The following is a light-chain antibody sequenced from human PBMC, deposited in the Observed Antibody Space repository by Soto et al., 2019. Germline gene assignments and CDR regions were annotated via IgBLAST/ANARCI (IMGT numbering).Light chain of an antibody. Sequence: QSALTQPASVSGSPGQSITISCTGTSRDVGGYNYVSWYQQHPGKAPKLMIYEVSNRPSGVYNRFSGSKSGNTASLTISGRQAADEADYYCSSYKRSSVVFGGGTKLSVL. J-gene: IGLJ2*01. V-gene: IGLV2-14*01. CDR3: SSYKRSSVV. CDR2: EVS. CDR1: SRDVGGYNY.